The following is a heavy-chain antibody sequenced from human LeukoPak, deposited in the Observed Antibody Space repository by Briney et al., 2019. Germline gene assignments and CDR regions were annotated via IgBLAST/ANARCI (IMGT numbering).Heavy chain of an antibody. V-gene: IGHV1-69*04. D-gene: IGHD4-11*01. Sequence: SVKVSCKASGGTFSSYAISWVRQAPGQGLEWMGRIIPILGIANYAQKFQGRVTITADESTSTAYMELSSLRSEDTAVYYCAGLDYSNPYYFDYWGQGTLVTVSS. CDR2: IIPILGIA. J-gene: IGHJ4*02. CDR3: AGLDYSNPYYFDY. CDR1: GGTFSSYA.